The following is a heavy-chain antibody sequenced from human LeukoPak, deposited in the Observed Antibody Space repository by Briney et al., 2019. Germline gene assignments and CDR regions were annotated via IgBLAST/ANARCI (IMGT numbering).Heavy chain of an antibody. J-gene: IGHJ4*02. CDR3: AKGSSSGWSGDYFDY. V-gene: IGHV3-23*01. CDR1: GFIFSTYG. D-gene: IGHD6-19*01. CDR2: ISGSGSST. Sequence: PGGSLRLSCAASGFIFSTYGMHWVRQAPGKGLEWVSGISGSGSSTYYADSVKGRFTISRDNSKNTLYLQMNSLRAEDTAVYYCAKGSSSGWSGDYFDYGGQGTLVTVSS.